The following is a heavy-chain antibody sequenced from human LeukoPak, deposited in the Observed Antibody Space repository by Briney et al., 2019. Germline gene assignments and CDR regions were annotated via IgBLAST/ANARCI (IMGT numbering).Heavy chain of an antibody. CDR1: GGSISSYY. D-gene: IGHD3-16*01. CDR2: VSHSGST. J-gene: IGHJ6*03. CDR3: ARSHYGNTDTNYYMDV. Sequence: SETLSLTCTVSGGSISSYYWSWIRQPPGKGLEWIGYVSHSGSTNYNPSLKSRVTISLDTSNNQFSLKLTSVTAADTAMYYCARSHYGNTDTNYYMDVWGKGTTVTVSS. V-gene: IGHV4-59*01.